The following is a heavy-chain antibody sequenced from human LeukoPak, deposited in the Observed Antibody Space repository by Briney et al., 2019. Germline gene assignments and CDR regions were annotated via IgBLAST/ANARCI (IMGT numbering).Heavy chain of an antibody. V-gene: IGHV4-34*01. Sequence: SETLSLTCVVYGGFFSGYYWSWIRQPPGKGLEWIGSIYYSGSTYYNPSLKSRVTIPVDTSKNQFSLKLSSVTDADTAVYYCARDPTQGVGFDPWGQGTLVNVSA. CDR2: IYYSGST. J-gene: IGHJ5*02. CDR1: GGFFSGYY. CDR3: ARDPTQGVGFDP. D-gene: IGHD2-15*01.